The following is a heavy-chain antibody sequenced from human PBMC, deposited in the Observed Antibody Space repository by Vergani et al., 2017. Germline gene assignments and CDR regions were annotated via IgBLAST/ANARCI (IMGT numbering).Heavy chain of an antibody. CDR2: VDPKDGET. Sequence: EVQLVQSGAEVKKPGATMKISCKVSGYTFTDHYMHRVKQAPGKGLEWMGLVDPKDGETIYAEKFKGRVTIAADTSTDTAHLELSSLRSEDTAVYYCATPQTVTTGGMEVWGQGTTVIVSS. J-gene: IGHJ6*02. CDR1: GYTFTDHY. CDR3: ATPQTVTTGGMEV. D-gene: IGHD4-17*01. V-gene: IGHV1-69-2*01.